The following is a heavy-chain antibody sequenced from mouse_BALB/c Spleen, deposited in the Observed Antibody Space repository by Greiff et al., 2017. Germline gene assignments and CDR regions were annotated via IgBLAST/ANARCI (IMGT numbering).Heavy chain of an antibody. CDR1: GFTFSSFG. Sequence: EVQLQESGGGLVQPGGSRKLSCAASGFTFSSFGMHWVRQAPEKGLEWVAYISSGSSTIYYADTVKGRFTISRDNPKNTLFLQMTSLRSEDTAMYYCARSIHYYGSSADYWGQGTTLTVSS. J-gene: IGHJ2*01. CDR2: ISSGSSTI. V-gene: IGHV5-17*02. CDR3: ARSIHYYGSSADY. D-gene: IGHD1-1*01.